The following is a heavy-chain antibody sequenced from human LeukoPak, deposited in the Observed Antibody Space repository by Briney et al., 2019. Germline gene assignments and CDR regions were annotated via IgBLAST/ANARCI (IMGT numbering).Heavy chain of an antibody. CDR1: GFTFSGYW. J-gene: IGHJ4*02. Sequence: GGSLRLSCVASGFTFSGYWMSWVRQAPGKGLEGVANINEDESIKHYVDSVKGRFTISRDNAKNSVFLQMNSLRDEDTALYYCATSDDSSGSDWGQGILVTVSS. V-gene: IGHV3-7*01. D-gene: IGHD3-22*01. CDR2: INEDESIK. CDR3: ATSDDSSGSD.